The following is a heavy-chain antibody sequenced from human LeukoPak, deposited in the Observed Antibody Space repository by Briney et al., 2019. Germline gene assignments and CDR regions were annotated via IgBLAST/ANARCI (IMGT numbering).Heavy chain of an antibody. V-gene: IGHV4-38-2*02. CDR3: ARGWGIAVALFDY. D-gene: IGHD6-19*01. CDR2: IYHSGST. Sequence: SETLSLTCTVSGYSISTGYYWGWIRQPPGKGLEWIGTIYHSGSTYYNPSLKSRFTISIDTSKNQFSLKLSSVTAADTAVYYCARGWGIAVALFDYWGQGTLVTVSS. CDR1: GYSISTGYY. J-gene: IGHJ4*02.